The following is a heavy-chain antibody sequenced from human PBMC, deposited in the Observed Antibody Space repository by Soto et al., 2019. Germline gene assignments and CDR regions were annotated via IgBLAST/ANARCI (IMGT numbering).Heavy chain of an antibody. Sequence: TLSLNCCVFGGSVSNKTYYWSWIRQPPGKRPEWIGYVYYSGTTNYNPSLKSRVTISVDLSKNQFSLRLSSVTTADTALYYCARTTAVPNTLRSRYFFDYWGQGTLVTVSS. D-gene: IGHD4-17*01. J-gene: IGHJ4*02. V-gene: IGHV4-61*01. CDR3: ARTTAVPNTLRSRYFFDY. CDR1: GGSVSNKTYY. CDR2: VYYSGTT.